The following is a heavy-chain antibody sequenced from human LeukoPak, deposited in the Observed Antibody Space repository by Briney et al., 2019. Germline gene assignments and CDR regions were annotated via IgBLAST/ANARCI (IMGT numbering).Heavy chain of an antibody. CDR1: GYTFTGYY. Sequence: VASVKVSCKASGYTFTGYYMHWVRQAPGQGLEWMGWINPNSGGTNYAQKFQGRVTMTRDTSISTAYMELSRLRSDDTAVYYCARENIRIIGYCSGGSCYSGAKSTYGMDVWGQGTTVTVFS. J-gene: IGHJ6*02. D-gene: IGHD2-15*01. CDR2: INPNSGGT. V-gene: IGHV1-2*02. CDR3: ARENIRIIGYCSGGSCYSGAKSTYGMDV.